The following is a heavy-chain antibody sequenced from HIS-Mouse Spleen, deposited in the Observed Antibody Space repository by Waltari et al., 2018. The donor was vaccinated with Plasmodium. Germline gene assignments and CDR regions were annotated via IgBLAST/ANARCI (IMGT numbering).Heavy chain of an antibody. CDR3: AKDSTYYDFWSAYYIDGPNYFDY. D-gene: IGHD3-3*01. V-gene: IGHV3-33*06. J-gene: IGHJ4*02. CDR2: IWYVGSNK. Sequence: QVQLVESGGGVVQPGRSLSLSCAASGFTYSRYGMHWVSPAQGKGLDWVAVIWYVGSNKYYADSVKGRFTISRDNSKNTLYLQMNSLRAEDTAVYYCAKDSTYYDFWSAYYIDGPNYFDYWGQGTLVTVSS. CDR1: GFTYSRYG.